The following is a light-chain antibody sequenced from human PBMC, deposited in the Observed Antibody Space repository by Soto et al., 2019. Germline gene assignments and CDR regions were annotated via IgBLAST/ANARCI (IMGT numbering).Light chain of an antibody. V-gene: IGLV2-8*01. CDR1: SSDVGDYNY. J-gene: IGLJ3*02. CDR2: EVS. Sequence: QSALTQPPSASGSPGQSVTISCTGTSSDVGDYNYVSWYQQHPGKAPKLMIYEVSKRPSGVPDRVSGSKSGNTASLTVSELQAEDEADYYCSSYAGSNNWVFGGGTKVTVL. CDR3: SSYAGSNNWV.